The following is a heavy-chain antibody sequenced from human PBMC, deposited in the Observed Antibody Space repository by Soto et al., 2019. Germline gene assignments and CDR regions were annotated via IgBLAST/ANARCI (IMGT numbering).Heavy chain of an antibody. J-gene: IGHJ4*02. CDR3: AENSGGSSFFDC. D-gene: IGHD3-10*01. CDR1: GFTFSKYA. V-gene: IGHV3-30*04. CDR2: VSYDGRNK. Sequence: QVQLVVSGGGVVQPGRSLRLSCGGYGFTFSKYAIHWVRQAPGKGLEWVAVVSYDGRNKYYADSVKGRFSISGDNSKNIFVSEMKSPETEENAVNCLAENSGGSSFFDCWGQGALVTVSS.